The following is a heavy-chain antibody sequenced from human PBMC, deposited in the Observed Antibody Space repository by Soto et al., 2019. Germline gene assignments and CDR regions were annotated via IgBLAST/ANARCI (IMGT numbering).Heavy chain of an antibody. CDR2: IYFPGIT. CDR3: ARPPPYHKVIWFDL. V-gene: IGHV4-31*03. Sequence: PSATLSLTCTVSSGSLSSGGYYWNWIRQHPVKGLEWIGYIYFPGITYSTPSLKSRVTLSVDTSKTQFSLELRSVTAAGTAISYCARPPPYHKVIWFDLWGPGGLVTDS. CDR1: SGSLSSGGYY. J-gene: IGHJ5*02.